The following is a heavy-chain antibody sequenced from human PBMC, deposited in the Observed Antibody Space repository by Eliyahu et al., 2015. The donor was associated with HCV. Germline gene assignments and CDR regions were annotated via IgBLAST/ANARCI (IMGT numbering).Heavy chain of an antibody. D-gene: IGHD7-27*01. CDR2: IRNKADNYVT. CDR1: GPTFSGTA. Sequence: EVQLVESGGGLVQPGGSLKLSCATSGPTFSGTAVHWVRQAPGKGLGWVGRIRNKADNYVTAYAASVEGRFTISRDDSRNTAYLQMNSLKTEDTAVYFCAQNWGMYYFDYWGQGTLVTVSS. J-gene: IGHJ4*02. CDR3: AQNWGMYYFDY. V-gene: IGHV3-73*02.